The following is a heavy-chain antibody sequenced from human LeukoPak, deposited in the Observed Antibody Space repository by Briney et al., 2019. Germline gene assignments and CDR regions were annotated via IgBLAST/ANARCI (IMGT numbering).Heavy chain of an antibody. CDR1: GGSVSSGSSY. D-gene: IGHD4-17*01. Sequence: SETLSLTCTVSGGSVSSGSSYWSWIRQPPGKGLEWIGYIYYSATTTYKPSLKNPVTISADPSTKQISLRPLSPTAAHTAITFCGRGGAVYGDSPFDYWGQGTLVTVSS. CDR3: GRGGAVYGDSPFDY. J-gene: IGHJ4*02. CDR2: IYYSATT. V-gene: IGHV4-61*01.